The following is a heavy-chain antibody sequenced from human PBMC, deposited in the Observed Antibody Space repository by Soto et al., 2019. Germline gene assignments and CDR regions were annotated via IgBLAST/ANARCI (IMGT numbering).Heavy chain of an antibody. J-gene: IGHJ4*02. Sequence: QVQLVESGGGVVQPGRSLRLSCAASGFTFSSYGMHWVRQAPGKGLEWVAVISYDGSNKYYADSAKGRFTISRDNSKNTLYLQMNSLRAEDTAVYYCAKDQSSGSSWTNGPFDYWGQGTLVTVSS. CDR1: GFTFSSYG. CDR3: AKDQSSGSSWTNGPFDY. D-gene: IGHD6-13*01. V-gene: IGHV3-30*18. CDR2: ISYDGSNK.